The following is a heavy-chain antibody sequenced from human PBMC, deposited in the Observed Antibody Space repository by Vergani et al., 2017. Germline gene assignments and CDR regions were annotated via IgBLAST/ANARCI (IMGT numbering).Heavy chain of an antibody. D-gene: IGHD3-22*01. Sequence: QVQLVQSGAEVKKPGASVKVSCKASGYTFTSYDINWVRQATGQGLEWMGWMNPNSGNTGYAQKFQGRVTITRNTSISTAYMELSSLRAEDTAVYYCARGYKYDNSGYYYYLPDYWGQGTLVTVSS. V-gene: IGHV1-8*03. CDR3: ARGYKYDNSGYYYYLPDY. CDR2: MNPNSGNT. CDR1: GYTFTSYD. J-gene: IGHJ4*02.